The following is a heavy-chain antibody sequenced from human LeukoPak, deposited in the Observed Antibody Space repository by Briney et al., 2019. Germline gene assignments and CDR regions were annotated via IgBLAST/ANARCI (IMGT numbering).Heavy chain of an antibody. CDR3: ARTSGSYFYYYGMDV. CDR1: GGSISSYY. J-gene: IGHJ6*02. CDR2: IYYSGST. V-gene: IGHV4-59*01. Sequence: SETLSLTCTVSGGSISSYYWSWIRQPPGKGLEWIGYIYYSGSTNYNPSLKGRVTISVDTSKNQFSLKLSSVTAADTAVYYCARTSGSYFYYYGMDVWGQGTTVTVSS. D-gene: IGHD1-26*01.